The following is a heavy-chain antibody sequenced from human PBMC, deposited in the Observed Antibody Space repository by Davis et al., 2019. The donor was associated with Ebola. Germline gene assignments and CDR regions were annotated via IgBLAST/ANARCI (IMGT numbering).Heavy chain of an antibody. Sequence: MPSETLSLTCAVSGGSISSSNWWSWVRQPPGKGLEWIGEIYHSGTTNSNPSLRSRVTISVDTSKNQFSLKLSSVTAADTAVYYCARHGLPYYFDYWGQGTLVTVSS. CDR3: ARHGLPYYFDY. CDR1: GGSISSSNW. D-gene: IGHD3/OR15-3a*01. J-gene: IGHJ4*02. V-gene: IGHV4-4*02. CDR2: IYHSGTT.